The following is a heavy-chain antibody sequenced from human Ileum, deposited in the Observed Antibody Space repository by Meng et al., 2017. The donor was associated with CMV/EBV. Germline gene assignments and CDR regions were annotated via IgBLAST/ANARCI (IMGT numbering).Heavy chain of an antibody. CDR1: GFSFSDYY. J-gene: IGHJ4*02. D-gene: IGHD4-17*01. Sequence: GESLKISCATSGFSFSDYYMDWFRQAPGKGLECVGRIRDKADTYSTDYAASVKGRFTISRDDSKKSLYLQMNSLKLEDTAVYCCVRDFRGAGDYWGQGTPVTVSS. CDR3: VRDFRGAGDY. CDR2: IRDKADTYST. V-gene: IGHV3-72*01.